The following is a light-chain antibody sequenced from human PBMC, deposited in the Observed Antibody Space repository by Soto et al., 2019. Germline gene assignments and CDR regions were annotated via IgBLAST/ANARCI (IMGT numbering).Light chain of an antibody. CDR1: QGVSTT. Sequence: EIVMMQSPATLSVSPGERATLSCSASQGVSTTLAWYQQKPGQAPRLLIYAASTRATGVPARFSGSGSGTEFTLTISSQQSEDFAVYYCLQYNAWPRTFGQGTKVDIK. CDR3: LQYNAWPRT. V-gene: IGKV3-15*01. CDR2: AAS. J-gene: IGKJ1*01.